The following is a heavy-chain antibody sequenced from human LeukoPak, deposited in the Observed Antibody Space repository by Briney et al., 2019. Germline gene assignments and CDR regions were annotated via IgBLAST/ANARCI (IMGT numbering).Heavy chain of an antibody. J-gene: IGHJ4*02. Sequence: MTSETLSLTCTVSGGSINGNYWSWIRQAPGKGLEWIGYIHSSGDTIYNPSLNSRVTMSVDTSKNKFSLNLNSVTAADTAVYFCARGPAASSFDSWNQGTLVTVSS. CDR2: IHSSGDT. CDR1: GGSINGNY. CDR3: ARGPAASSFDS. V-gene: IGHV4-59*01. D-gene: IGHD2-2*01.